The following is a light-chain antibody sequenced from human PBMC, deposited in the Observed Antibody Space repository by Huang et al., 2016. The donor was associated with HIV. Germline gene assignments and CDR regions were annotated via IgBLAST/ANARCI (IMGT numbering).Light chain of an antibody. CDR1: QSVSSN. Sequence: EIVMTQSPATLSVSPVGRATLSCRASQSVSSNLAWYQQKPGQAPRLLIYGASTRATGVPAMFRGSGSGTEFTLTISDLQSEDFAVYYCHQYNDWPITFGPGTKVDIK. J-gene: IGKJ3*01. V-gene: IGKV3-15*01. CDR3: HQYNDWPIT. CDR2: GAS.